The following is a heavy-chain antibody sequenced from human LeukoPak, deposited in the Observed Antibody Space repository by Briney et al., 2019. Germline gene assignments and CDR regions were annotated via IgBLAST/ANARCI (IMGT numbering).Heavy chain of an antibody. D-gene: IGHD2-15*01. V-gene: IGHV4-59*12. CDR1: GGSISTYY. J-gene: IGHJ6*02. CDR2: IYNSGST. CDR3: ARAPGYCSGGSCYSGYFYGMDV. Sequence: SETLSLTCTVSGGSISTYYWSWIRKPPGKGLEWIGHIYNSGSTNYSPSLKSRVTISVDTSKNQFSLKLTSVTAAGTAVYYCARAPGYCSGGSCYSGYFYGMDVWGQGTTVTVSS.